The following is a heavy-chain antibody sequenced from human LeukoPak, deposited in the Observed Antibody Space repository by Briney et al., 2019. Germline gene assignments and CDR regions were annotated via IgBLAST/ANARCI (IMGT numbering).Heavy chain of an antibody. Sequence: ASVKVSCKASGYTFTSYYMHWVRQAPGQGLEWMGIINPSGGSTSYAQKFQGRVTMTRDMSTSTVYMELSSLRSEDTAVYYCARPATIQLSHRDAFDIWGQGTMVTVSS. CDR1: GYTFTSYY. V-gene: IGHV1-46*01. CDR2: INPSGGST. D-gene: IGHD5-18*01. CDR3: ARPATIQLSHRDAFDI. J-gene: IGHJ3*02.